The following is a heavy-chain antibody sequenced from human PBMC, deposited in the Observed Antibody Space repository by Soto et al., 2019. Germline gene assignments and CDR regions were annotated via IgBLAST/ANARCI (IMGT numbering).Heavy chain of an antibody. CDR1: GFSFSSYS. V-gene: IGHV3-23*01. CDR3: AKWDGYGDH. D-gene: IGHD5-18*01. CDR2: ISIGGDKT. J-gene: IGHJ5*02. Sequence: EVQLLESGGDLVQPGGSLRLSCAASGFSFSSYSFTWVRQAPGKGLEWVAGISIGGDKTWHADSVKGRFTISRDNSKNTVYLQMKSLRVDDTAVYSCAKWDGYGDHWGQGTLVTVSS.